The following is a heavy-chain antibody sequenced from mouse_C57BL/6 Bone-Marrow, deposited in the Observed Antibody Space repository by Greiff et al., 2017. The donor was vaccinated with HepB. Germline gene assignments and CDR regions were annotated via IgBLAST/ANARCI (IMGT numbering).Heavy chain of an antibody. CDR2: ISSGGDYI. V-gene: IGHV5-9-1*02. D-gene: IGHD2-4*01. CDR1: GFTFSSYA. Sequence: EVQVVESGEGLVKPGGSLKLSCAASGFTFSSYAMSWVRQTPEKRLEWVAYISSGGDYIYYADTVKGRFTISRDNARNTLYLQMSSLKSEDTAMYYCTRQSLYYDYDGFDYWGQGTTLTVSS. J-gene: IGHJ2*01. CDR3: TRQSLYYDYDGFDY.